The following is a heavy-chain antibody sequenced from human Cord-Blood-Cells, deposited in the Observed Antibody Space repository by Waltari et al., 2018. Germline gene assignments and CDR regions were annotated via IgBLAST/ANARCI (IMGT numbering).Heavy chain of an antibody. D-gene: IGHD5-18*01. CDR1: RGSIINSSHF. V-gene: IGHV4-39*01. J-gene: IGHJ4*02. CDR3: ARHRAGLWPT. Sequence: LQLQESGPGLVKPSDTLAPTCTVSRGSIINSSHFWGWIRQPPGKGLEWIGSIYYSGSTYYNPSLKSRVTISVDTSKNQFSLKLSSVTAADTAVYYCARHRAGLWPTWGQGTLVTVSS. CDR2: IYYSGST.